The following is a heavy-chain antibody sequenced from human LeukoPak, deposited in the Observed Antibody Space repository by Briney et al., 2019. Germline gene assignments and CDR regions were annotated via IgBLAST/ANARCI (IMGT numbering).Heavy chain of an antibody. Sequence: GGSLRLSCAASGFVFRNYFMSWVRQAPGMGLEWVASIKNDGSEIYYVDSVRGRYTISRDNTKNSLYLQMSSLRAEDTAVYYCATDRGWRTSGYYLYYFEYWGQGTLVTFSS. J-gene: IGHJ4*02. CDR2: IKNDGSEI. V-gene: IGHV3-7*01. CDR1: GFVFRNYF. D-gene: IGHD3-3*01. CDR3: ATDRGWRTSGYYLYYFEY.